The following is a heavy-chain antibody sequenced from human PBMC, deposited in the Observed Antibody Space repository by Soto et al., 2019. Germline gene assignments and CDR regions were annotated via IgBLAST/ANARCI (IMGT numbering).Heavy chain of an antibody. J-gene: IGHJ6*02. Sequence: PGESLKISCKGSGYSFTSYWISWVRQMPGKGLEWIGRIDPSDSYTNYSPSFQGHVTISADKSISTAYLQWSSLKASDTAMYYCARQINPSGSHYYYYGMDVWGQGTTVTVS. V-gene: IGHV5-10-1*01. CDR2: IDPSDSYT. CDR1: GYSFTSYW. CDR3: ARQINPSGSHYYYYGMDV. D-gene: IGHD1-26*01.